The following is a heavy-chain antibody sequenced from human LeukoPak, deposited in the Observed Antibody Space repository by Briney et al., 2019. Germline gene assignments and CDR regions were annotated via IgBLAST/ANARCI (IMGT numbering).Heavy chain of an antibody. CDR3: AKSEEDAWSDSFDI. J-gene: IGHJ3*02. CDR1: GFTFSNYD. CDR2: ISYDGINK. V-gene: IGHV3-30*18. D-gene: IGHD2-15*01. Sequence: GGSLTLSRAASGFTFSNYDMHWVRQAPGKGLEWVAVISYDGINKYYGDSVKGQFTISRDNSKNTLYLQMNSLRPEDTAVYYCAKSEEDAWSDSFDIWGQGTMVIVSS.